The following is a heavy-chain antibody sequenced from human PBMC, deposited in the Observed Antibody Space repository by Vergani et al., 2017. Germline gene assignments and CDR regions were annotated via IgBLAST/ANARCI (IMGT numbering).Heavy chain of an antibody. V-gene: IGHV4-34*01. Sequence: QVQLQQWGAGLLKPSETLSLTCAVYGGSFSGYYWSWIRQPPGKGLEWIGEINHSGSTNYNPSLKSRVTISVDTSKNQFSLKLSSVTAADTAVCYCAGGTYYDFWSGYSFNYFDYWGQGTLVTVSS. CDR1: GGSFSGYY. D-gene: IGHD3-3*01. J-gene: IGHJ4*02. CDR2: INHSGST. CDR3: AGGTYYDFWSGYSFNYFDY.